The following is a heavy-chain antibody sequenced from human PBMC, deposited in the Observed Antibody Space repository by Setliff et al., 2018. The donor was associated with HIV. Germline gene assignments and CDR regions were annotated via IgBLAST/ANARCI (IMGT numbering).Heavy chain of an antibody. CDR3: AKETFYYDSSGYWPEPGYYFDY. CDR2: ISSSSSYI. D-gene: IGHD3-22*01. Sequence: GGSLRLSCAASGFTFSSYSMNWVRQAPGKGLEWVSSISSSSSYIYYADSVKGRFTISRDNSKNTLYLQMNSLRAEDTAVYYCAKETFYYDSSGYWPEPGYYFDYWGQGTLVTVSS. V-gene: IGHV3-21*04. J-gene: IGHJ4*02. CDR1: GFTFSSYS.